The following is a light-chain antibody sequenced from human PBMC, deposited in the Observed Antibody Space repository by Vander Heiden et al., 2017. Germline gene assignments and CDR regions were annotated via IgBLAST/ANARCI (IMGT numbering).Light chain of an antibody. Sequence: TVLTQSPPTRPFSPRERPHLSCRASQSVSSYLACYQQKPGQTARLLLYDASNSFTGIPARISSSRSSTAFTLIISSLVPPDYAVSYCRQRSNWPLTFGGGTKVEIK. V-gene: IGKV3-11*01. J-gene: IGKJ4*01. CDR2: DAS. CDR3: RQRSNWPLT. CDR1: QSVSSY.